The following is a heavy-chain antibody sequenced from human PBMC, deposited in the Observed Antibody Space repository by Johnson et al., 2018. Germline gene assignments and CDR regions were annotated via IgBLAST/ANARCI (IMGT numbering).Heavy chain of an antibody. CDR3: ARTGGGDWDAFDI. J-gene: IGHJ3*02. Sequence: VRLLESGAEVKKPGSSVKVSCKASGGTFSSYAISWVRQAPGQGLEWMVGIIPIFGKANYAQKFQGRVTITADESTSTAYMELSSLRSEDTAVYYCARTGGGDWDAFDIWGQGTMVTVSS. CDR1: GGTFSSYA. V-gene: IGHV1-69*01. CDR2: IIPIFGKA. D-gene: IGHD2-21*02.